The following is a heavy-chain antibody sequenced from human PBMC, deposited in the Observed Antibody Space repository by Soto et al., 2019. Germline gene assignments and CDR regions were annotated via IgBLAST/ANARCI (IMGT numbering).Heavy chain of an antibody. V-gene: IGHV1-69*13. CDR1: GGTFSSYA. CDR3: AGNSYSSSATPVASDI. Sequence: GASVKVSCKASGGTFSSYAISWVRQAPGQGLEWMGGIIPIFGTANYAQKFQGRVTITADESTSTAYMELSSLRSEDTAVYYCAGNSYSSSATPVASDISGPAPMVTLSS. CDR2: IIPIFGTA. D-gene: IGHD6-6*01. J-gene: IGHJ3*02.